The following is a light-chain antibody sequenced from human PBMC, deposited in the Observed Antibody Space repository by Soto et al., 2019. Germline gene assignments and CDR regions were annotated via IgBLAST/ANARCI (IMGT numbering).Light chain of an antibody. Sequence: SYELTQPPSVSVSPGQTASITCSGDKLGDKYACWYQQKPGQSPVLVIYQDSKRPSGIPERFSGSNSGNTATLTISGTQAMDEADYYCQAWDSSTAHQVFGTGTKLTVL. CDR1: KLGDKY. CDR2: QDS. J-gene: IGLJ1*01. V-gene: IGLV3-1*01. CDR3: QAWDSSTAHQV.